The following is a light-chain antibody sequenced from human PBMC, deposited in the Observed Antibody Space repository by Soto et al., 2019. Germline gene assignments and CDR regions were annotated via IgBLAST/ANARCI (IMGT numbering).Light chain of an antibody. CDR3: QQYDNLPRT. V-gene: IGKV1-33*01. CDR1: QDISNY. J-gene: IGKJ1*01. Sequence: DIQMTQSPSSLSASVGDRVTITCQASQDISNYLNWYQQKPGKAPKLLIYDASNLKTGVPSRLSGSGSGTDFTFAISSLQPEDIATYYCQQYDNLPRTFGQGTKVEIK. CDR2: DAS.